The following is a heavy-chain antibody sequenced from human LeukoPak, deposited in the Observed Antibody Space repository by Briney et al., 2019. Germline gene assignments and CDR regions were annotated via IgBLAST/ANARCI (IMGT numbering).Heavy chain of an antibody. CDR1: GFTSSSCA. Sequence: TGGSLRLSCAASGFTSSSCAMSWVRQAPGKGLEWVSVISGSGTSTYYADSVKGRFTISRDNSKNTLYLQMNSLRAEDTAVYYCAEVGYGDYDWYFDLWGRGTLVTVSS. D-gene: IGHD4-17*01. V-gene: IGHV3-23*01. CDR3: AEVGYGDYDWYFDL. J-gene: IGHJ2*01. CDR2: ISGSGTST.